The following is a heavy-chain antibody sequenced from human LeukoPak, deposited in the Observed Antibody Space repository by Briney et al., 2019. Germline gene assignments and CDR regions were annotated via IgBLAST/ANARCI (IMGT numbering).Heavy chain of an antibody. Sequence: GGSLRLSCAACGFTFSSYGMHWVRQAPGKGLEWVAFIRYDGSNKYYADSVKGRFTISRDNSKNTLYLQMNSLRAEDTAVYYCAKDAKPRFLPQNWFDPWGQGTLVTVSS. CDR1: GFTFSSYG. CDR2: IRYDGSNK. CDR3: AKDAKPRFLPQNWFDP. V-gene: IGHV3-30*02. J-gene: IGHJ5*02. D-gene: IGHD3-3*01.